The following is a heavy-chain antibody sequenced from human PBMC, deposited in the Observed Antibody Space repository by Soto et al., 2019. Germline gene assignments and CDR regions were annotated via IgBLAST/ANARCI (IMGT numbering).Heavy chain of an antibody. CDR3: ARAASSWSLNWFDP. Sequence: GGSLRLSCAASGFTFSSYSMNWVRQAPGKGLEWVSSISSSSSYIYYADSVKGRFTISRDNAKNSLYLQMDILRAEDTAVYYCARAASSWSLNWFDPWGQGTLVTVSS. J-gene: IGHJ5*02. D-gene: IGHD6-13*01. CDR1: GFTFSSYS. CDR2: ISSSSSYI. V-gene: IGHV3-21*01.